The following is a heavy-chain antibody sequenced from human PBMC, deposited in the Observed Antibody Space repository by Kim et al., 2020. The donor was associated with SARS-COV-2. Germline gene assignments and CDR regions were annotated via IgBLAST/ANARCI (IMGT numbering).Heavy chain of an antibody. D-gene: IGHD2-2*01. CDR3: ARDRGIVVVPALVSGHWFDP. V-gene: IGHV3-7*01. CDR2: IKQDGSEK. CDR1: GFTFSSYW. Sequence: GGSLRLSCAASGFTFSSYWMSWVRQAPGKGLEWVANIKQDGSEKYYVDSVKGRFTISRDNAKNSLYLQMNSLRAEDTAVYYCARDRGIVVVPALVSGHWFDPWGQGTLVTVSS. J-gene: IGHJ5*02.